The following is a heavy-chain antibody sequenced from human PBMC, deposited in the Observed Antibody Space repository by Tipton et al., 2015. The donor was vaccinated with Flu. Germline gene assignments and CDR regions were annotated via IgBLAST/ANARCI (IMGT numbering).Heavy chain of an antibody. V-gene: IGHV3-74*01. J-gene: IGHJ3*01. CDR2: CNTDGSIT. D-gene: IGHD2-8*01. CDR1: GLTFSNYW. Sequence: SLRLSCAASGLTFSNYWIHWVRQAPGKGLVWVSRCNTDGSITYHADSVKGRFTVSRDNAKNTVFLQMNSLRAEDTAVYYCARSLMGAFDVWGLGTLVSVTS. CDR3: ARSLMGAFDV.